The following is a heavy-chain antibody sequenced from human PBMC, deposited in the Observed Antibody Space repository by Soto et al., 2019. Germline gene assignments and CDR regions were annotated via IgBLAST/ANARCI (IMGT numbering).Heavy chain of an antibody. CDR1: GGTFSSYA. Sequence: SVKVSCKASGGTFSSYAISWVRQAPGQGLEWMGGIIPIFGTANYAQKFKGRVTITADESTSTAYLELSSLSSEDTAVYYFASLSGYSYGQHYYYGMDVWGQGTTVTVSS. J-gene: IGHJ6*02. CDR3: ASLSGYSYGQHYYYGMDV. CDR2: IIPIFGTA. V-gene: IGHV1-69*13. D-gene: IGHD5-18*01.